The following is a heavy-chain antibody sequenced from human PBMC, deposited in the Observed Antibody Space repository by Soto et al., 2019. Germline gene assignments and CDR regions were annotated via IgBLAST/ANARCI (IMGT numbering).Heavy chain of an antibody. J-gene: IGHJ3*02. CDR2: ISGSGGST. D-gene: IGHD6-13*01. CDR1: GFTFSSYA. Sequence: GESLKISCAASGFTFSSYAMSWVRQAPGKGLEWVSAISGSGGSTYYADSVKGRFTISRDNSKNTLDLQMNSLRAEDTAVYYCASELVWYIWGQGTMVTVSS. V-gene: IGHV3-23*01. CDR3: ASELVWYI.